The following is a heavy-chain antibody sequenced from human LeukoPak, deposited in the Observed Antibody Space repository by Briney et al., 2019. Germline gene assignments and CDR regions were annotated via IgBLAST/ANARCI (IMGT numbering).Heavy chain of an antibody. V-gene: IGHV4-38-2*02. J-gene: IGHJ4*02. Sequence: PSETLSLTCTVSGYSISSGYYWGWIRQPPGKGLEWIGSIYHSGSTYYNPSLKSRVTISVDTSKNPFSLKLSSVTAADTAVYYCARDTKAFDYWGQGTLVTVSS. CDR2: IYHSGST. CDR3: ARDTKAFDY. CDR1: GYSISSGYY.